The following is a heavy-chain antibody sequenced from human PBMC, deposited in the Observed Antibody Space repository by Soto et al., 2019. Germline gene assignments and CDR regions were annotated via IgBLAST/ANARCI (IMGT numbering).Heavy chain of an antibody. D-gene: IGHD4-17*01. J-gene: IGHJ4*02. V-gene: IGHV3-21*01. CDR3: AREISIDYGGKDGPWTFDY. CDR2: ISSSSSYI. CDR1: GFTFSSYS. Sequence: EVQLVESGGGLVKPGGSLRLSCAASGFTFSSYSMNLVRQAPGKGLEWVSSISSSSSYIYYADSVKGRFTISRDNAKNSLYLQMNSLRAEDTAVYYCAREISIDYGGKDGPWTFDYWGQGTLVTVSS.